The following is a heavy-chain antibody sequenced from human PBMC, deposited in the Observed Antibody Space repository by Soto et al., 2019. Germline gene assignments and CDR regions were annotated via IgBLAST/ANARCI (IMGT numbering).Heavy chain of an antibody. CDR1: GDSISNSRFY. V-gene: IGHV4-39*01. CDR3: ARDFFDSGNYTTSWFAP. CDR2: IYHTGNA. Sequence: SETLSLTCSVSGDSISNSRFYWAWIRQPPGEGLEWIGSIYHTGNAYYNPSLKSRVTISVDTSKNQFSLKLTSVTAADAALYYCARDFFDSGNYTTSWFAPWGQGTLVTVSS. J-gene: IGHJ5*02. D-gene: IGHD1-26*01.